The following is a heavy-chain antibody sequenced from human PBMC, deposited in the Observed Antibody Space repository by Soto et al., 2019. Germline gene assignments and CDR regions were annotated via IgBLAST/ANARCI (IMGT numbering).Heavy chain of an antibody. CDR2: IDPSDSYT. Sequence: PGESLKISCKGSGYSFTSYWISWVRQMPGKGLEWMGRIDPSDSYTNYSPSFQGHVTISADKSISTAYLQWSSLKASDTAMYYCGSFPRVFCISTTGGDWANNNGLDAGGKGTRFTFS. J-gene: IGHJ6*04. CDR3: GSFPRVFCISTTGGDWANNNGLDA. CDR1: GYSFTSYW. V-gene: IGHV5-10-1*01. D-gene: IGHD3-3*02.